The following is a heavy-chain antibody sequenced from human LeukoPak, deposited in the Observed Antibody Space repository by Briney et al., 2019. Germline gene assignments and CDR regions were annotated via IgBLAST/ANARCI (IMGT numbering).Heavy chain of an antibody. V-gene: IGHV4-34*01. Sequence: SETLSLTCAVYGGSFSGYYWSRIRQPPGKGLEWIGEINHSGSTNYNPSLKSRVTISVDTSKDQFSLKLSSVTAADTAVYYCANFWSSIAAAGLPRIGYFQHWGQGTLVTVSS. CDR2: INHSGST. CDR3: ANFWSSIAAAGLPRIGYFQH. CDR1: GGSFSGYY. J-gene: IGHJ1*01. D-gene: IGHD6-13*01.